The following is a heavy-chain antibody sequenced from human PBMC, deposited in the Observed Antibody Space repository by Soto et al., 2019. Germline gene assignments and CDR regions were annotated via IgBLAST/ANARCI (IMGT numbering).Heavy chain of an antibody. V-gene: IGHV4-59*01. J-gene: IGHJ4*02. Sequence: SETLSLTCTVSGGSISSYYWSWIRQPPGKGLEWIGYIYYSGSTNYNPSLKSRVTISVDTSKNQFSLKLSSVTAADTAVYYCARENCSGGSRPFDYWGQGTLVTVSS. CDR3: ARENCSGGSRPFDY. CDR1: GGSISSYY. CDR2: IYYSGST. D-gene: IGHD2-15*01.